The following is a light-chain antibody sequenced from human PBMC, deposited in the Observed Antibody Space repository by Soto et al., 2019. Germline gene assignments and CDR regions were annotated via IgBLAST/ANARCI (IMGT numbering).Light chain of an antibody. CDR1: QSISNF. CDR2: AAS. CDR3: QQSASTPPT. Sequence: DILMTQSPSSLSASVGDRVTITCRASQSISNFLNWYQQKPGKAPKLLIYAASSLQSGVPSRFSDSGFGTNFTLTNSSLQPGDFATYYCQQSASTPPTFGGRAQVEIK. J-gene: IGKJ4*01. V-gene: IGKV1-39*01.